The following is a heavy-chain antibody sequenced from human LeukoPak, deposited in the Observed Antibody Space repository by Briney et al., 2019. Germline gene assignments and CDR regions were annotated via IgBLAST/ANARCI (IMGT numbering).Heavy chain of an antibody. D-gene: IGHD3-10*01. Sequence: SETLSLTCTVSGGSISSSSYYWGWIRQPPGKGLEWIGSIYYSGSTYYNPSLKSRVPISVDTSKNQFSLKLSSVTAADTAVYYCARHPSGSYPLDYWGQGTLVTVSS. CDR3: ARHPSGSYPLDY. CDR2: IYYSGST. V-gene: IGHV4-39*01. CDR1: GGSISSSSYY. J-gene: IGHJ4*02.